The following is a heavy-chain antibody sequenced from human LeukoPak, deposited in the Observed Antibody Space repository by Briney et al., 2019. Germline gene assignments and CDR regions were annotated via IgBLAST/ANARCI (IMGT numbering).Heavy chain of an antibody. Sequence: SETLSLTCAVYGGSFSGYYWSWIRQPPGKGLEWIGEINHSGSTNYNPSLKSRVTISVDTSKNQFSLKLSSVTAADTAVYYCARVPVKAMRRRFDPWGQGTLVTVSS. CDR3: ARVPVKAMRRRFDP. J-gene: IGHJ5*02. CDR1: GGSFSGYY. CDR2: INHSGST. V-gene: IGHV4-34*01. D-gene: IGHD4-17*01.